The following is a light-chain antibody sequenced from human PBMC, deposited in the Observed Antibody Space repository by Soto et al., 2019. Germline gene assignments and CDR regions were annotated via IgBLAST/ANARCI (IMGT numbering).Light chain of an antibody. CDR3: QQYNNWPPLT. CDR1: QSLTTN. Sequence: EIVMTQSPATLSVSPGERATLSCRASQSLTTNLAWYQQKPGQPPRLLIYGASTRATGIPARFSGSGSGTEFTLTISSLQSEDFAVYYCQQYNNWPPLTFGGGTKVDIK. CDR2: GAS. V-gene: IGKV3-15*01. J-gene: IGKJ4*01.